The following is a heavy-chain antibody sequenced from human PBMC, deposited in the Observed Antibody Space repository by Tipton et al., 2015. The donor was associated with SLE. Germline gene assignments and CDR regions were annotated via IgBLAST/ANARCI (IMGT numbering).Heavy chain of an antibody. CDR3: ARDCVGDSSGYYYHYFDY. CDR2: IYYSGST. J-gene: IGHJ4*02. CDR1: GGSISSGDYY. Sequence: TLSLTCTVSGGSISSGDYYWSWIRQPPGKGLEWIGYIYYSGSTYYNPSLKSRVTISVDTSKNQFSLKLSSVTAADTAVYYCARDCVGDSSGYYYHYFDYWGQGTLVTVSS. V-gene: IGHV4-30-4*01. D-gene: IGHD3-22*01.